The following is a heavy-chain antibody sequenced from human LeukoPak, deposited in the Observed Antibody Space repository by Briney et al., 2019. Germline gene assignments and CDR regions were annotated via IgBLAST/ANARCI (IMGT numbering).Heavy chain of an antibody. D-gene: IGHD6-13*01. CDR1: AYTLTSYA. J-gene: IGHJ3*02. V-gene: IGHV1-18*01. CDR3: ARERGDSRRSAFDI. Sequence: GASVKASSKAAAYTLTSYAISWVRHVAEHVREWLGWISAYNGNTNYAQKLQGRVTMTTDTSTSTAYMELRSLRSDDTAVYYCARERGDSRRSAFDIWGQGTMVTVSS. CDR2: ISAYNGNT.